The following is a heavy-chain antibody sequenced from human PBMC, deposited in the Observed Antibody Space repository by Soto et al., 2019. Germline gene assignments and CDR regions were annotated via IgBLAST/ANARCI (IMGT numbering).Heavy chain of an antibody. CDR3: ARTLAVADPYYFDY. CDR2: IYYSGST. CDR1: GGSISSXX. J-gene: IGHJ4*02. D-gene: IGHD6-19*01. V-gene: IGHV4-59*01. Sequence: PLETLSLTCTVSGGSISSXXWSWIRQPPGKGLEWIGYIYYSGSTNYNPSLKSRVTISVDTSKNQFSLKLSSVTAADTAVYYCARTLAVADPYYFDYWGQGTLVTVSS.